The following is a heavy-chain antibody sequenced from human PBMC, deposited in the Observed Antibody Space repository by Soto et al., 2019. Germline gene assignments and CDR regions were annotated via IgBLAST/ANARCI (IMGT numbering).Heavy chain of an antibody. CDR1: GFTFSSYS. CDR3: ARDGIAGGSWRVDFDY. Sequence: GGSLRLSCAASGFTFSSYSMNWVRQAPGKGLEWVSYISSSSSTIYYADSVKGRFTISRDNAKNSLYLQMNSLRAEDTAVYYCARDGIAGGSWRVDFDYWGQGTLVTVSS. V-gene: IGHV3-48*01. J-gene: IGHJ4*02. CDR2: ISSSSSTI. D-gene: IGHD2-15*01.